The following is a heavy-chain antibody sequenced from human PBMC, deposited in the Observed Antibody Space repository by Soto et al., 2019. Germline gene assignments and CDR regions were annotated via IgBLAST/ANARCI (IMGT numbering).Heavy chain of an antibody. CDR2: ISYDGSNK. CDR3: ATDFHDYSSGWPFDY. Sequence: QVQLVESGGGVVQPGRSLRLSCAASGFTFSSYGMHWVRQAPGKGLEWVAVISYDGSNKYYADSVKGRFTISRDNSKNTLYLQMNSLRTEDTAVYYCATDFHDYSSGWPFDYWGQGTLVTVSS. D-gene: IGHD6-19*01. CDR1: GFTFSSYG. J-gene: IGHJ4*02. V-gene: IGHV3-30*03.